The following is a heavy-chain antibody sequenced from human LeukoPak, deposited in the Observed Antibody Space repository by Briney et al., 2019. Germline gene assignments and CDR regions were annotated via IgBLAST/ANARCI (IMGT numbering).Heavy chain of an antibody. CDR1: GYTFTSYY. Sequence: GASVKVSCKASGYTFTSYYMHWVRQAPGQGLEWMGIINPSGGSTSYAQKFQGRVTMTRDTSTSTVYMELSSLRSEDTAVYYCARDEGLRGYSYGLPDYWGQGNLVTVSS. V-gene: IGHV1-46*01. CDR2: INPSGGST. D-gene: IGHD5-18*01. CDR3: ARDEGLRGYSYGLPDY. J-gene: IGHJ4*02.